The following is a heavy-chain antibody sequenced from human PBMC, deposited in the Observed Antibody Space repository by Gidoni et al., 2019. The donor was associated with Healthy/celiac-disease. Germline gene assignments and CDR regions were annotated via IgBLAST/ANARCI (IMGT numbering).Heavy chain of an antibody. D-gene: IGHD3-10*01. Sequence: EVQLVQSGAEVKKPGESRKISCKGAGYSFTSYWSGWVRQMPGKGLEWMGIIYPGDSDTRYSPSFHGQVTLSADKSISTAYLQWSSLKASDTAMYYCARLVGLPPLIVHGLWFGEFRWYFDLWGRGTLVTVSS. CDR1: GYSFTSYW. CDR2: IYPGDSDT. V-gene: IGHV5-51*01. J-gene: IGHJ2*01. CDR3: ARLVGLPPLIVHGLWFGEFRWYFDL.